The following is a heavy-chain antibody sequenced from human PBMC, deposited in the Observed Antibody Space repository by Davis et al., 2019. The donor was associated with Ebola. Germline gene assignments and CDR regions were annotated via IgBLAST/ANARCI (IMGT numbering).Heavy chain of an antibody. Sequence: PGGSLRLSCTASGFPFRDYAMHWVRQAPGKGLEWVSGISWNGAAATYADSVKGRFTISRDSAERSLYLQMSSLRAEDTAFYYCVKDVEGGTYHSFDSWGQGTLVTVSS. D-gene: IGHD1-26*01. CDR2: ISWNGAAA. V-gene: IGHV3-9*01. J-gene: IGHJ4*02. CDR1: GFPFRDYA. CDR3: VKDVEGGTYHSFDS.